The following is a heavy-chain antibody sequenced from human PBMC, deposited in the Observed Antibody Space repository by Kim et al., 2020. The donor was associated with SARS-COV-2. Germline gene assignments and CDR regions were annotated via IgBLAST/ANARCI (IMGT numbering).Heavy chain of an antibody. V-gene: IGHV4-61*02. CDR1: GGSISSGSYY. CDR3: ARGQHTTYYYYYGMDV. Sequence: SETLSLTCTVSGGSISSGSYYWSWIRQPAGKGLEWIGRIYTSGSTNYNPSLKSRVTISVDTSKNQFSLKLSSVTAADTAVYYCARGQHTTYYYYYGMDVCGQGTTVTVSS. J-gene: IGHJ6*02. D-gene: IGHD4-4*01. CDR2: IYTSGST.